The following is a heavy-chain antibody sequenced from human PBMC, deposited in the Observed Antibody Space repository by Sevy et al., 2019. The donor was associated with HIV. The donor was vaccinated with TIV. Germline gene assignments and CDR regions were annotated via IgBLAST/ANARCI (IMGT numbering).Heavy chain of an antibody. V-gene: IGHV3-15*01. CDR3: STDPIIVLLVTDGMDV. D-gene: IGHD2-8*02. CDR1: GFALTRAW. J-gene: IGHJ6*02. CDR2: IKSKIDGGAI. Sequence: GSLRLSCAASGFALTRAWMSWVRQAPGKGLEWVGRIKSKIDGGAIDYAAPGKGRFTISRDDSKNTLYLQMNSLKTEDTAVYYCSTDPIIVLLVTDGMDVWGQGTTVTVSS.